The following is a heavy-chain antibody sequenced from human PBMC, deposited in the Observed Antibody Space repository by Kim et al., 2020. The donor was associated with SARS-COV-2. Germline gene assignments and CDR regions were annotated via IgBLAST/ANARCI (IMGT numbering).Heavy chain of an antibody. CDR2: IGTAGDT. D-gene: IGHD3-16*01. Sequence: GGSLRLSCAASGFTFSSYDMHWVRQATGKGLEWVSAIGTAGDTYYPGSVKGRFTISRENAKNSLYLQMNSLRAGDTAVYYCARDGGGRGWFDPWGQGTLVTVSS. CDR3: ARDGGGRGWFDP. CDR1: GFTFSSYD. V-gene: IGHV3-13*04. J-gene: IGHJ5*02.